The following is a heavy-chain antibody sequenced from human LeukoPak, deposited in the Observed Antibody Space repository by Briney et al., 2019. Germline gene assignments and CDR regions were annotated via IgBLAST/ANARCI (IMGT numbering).Heavy chain of an antibody. CDR3: ARETFNYGDYVY. V-gene: IGHV1-69*01. CDR1: GGTFSSYA. J-gene: IGHJ4*02. D-gene: IGHD4-17*01. Sequence: SVKVSCKASGGTFSSYAISWVRQAPGQGLEWMGGIIPIFGTANYAQKFQGRVTTTADESTSTAYMELSSLRSEDTAVYYCARETFNYGDYVYWGQGTLVTVSS. CDR2: IIPIFGTA.